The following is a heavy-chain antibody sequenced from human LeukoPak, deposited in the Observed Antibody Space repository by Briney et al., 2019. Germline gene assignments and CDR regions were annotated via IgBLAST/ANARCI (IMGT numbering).Heavy chain of an antibody. D-gene: IGHD1-26*01. V-gene: IGHV3-30*03. Sequence: GGSLRLSCAASGFTFSSYGMHWVRQAPGKGLEWVALISYDGSNNHYADSVKGRFIISRDDSKNTLYLQMNSLRVEDTAVYFCATDRIVGPTLHDYWGQGTLVTVSS. CDR3: ATDRIVGPTLHDY. CDR2: ISYDGSNN. CDR1: GFTFSSYG. J-gene: IGHJ4*02.